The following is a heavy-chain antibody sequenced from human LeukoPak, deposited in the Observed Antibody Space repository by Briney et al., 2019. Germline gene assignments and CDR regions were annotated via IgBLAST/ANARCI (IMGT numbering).Heavy chain of an antibody. CDR1: GYTFNNYA. D-gene: IGHD5-24*01. J-gene: IGHJ4*02. V-gene: IGHV7-4-1*02. Sequence: ASVKVSCKTSGYTFNNYAVNWVRQAPGQGLEWMGWINTNTGNPTYAQGFTGRFVFSLDTSVSTAYLQISSLKAEDTAVYYCARARDGYNDMIDYWGQGTLVTVSS. CDR2: INTNTGNP. CDR3: ARARDGYNDMIDY.